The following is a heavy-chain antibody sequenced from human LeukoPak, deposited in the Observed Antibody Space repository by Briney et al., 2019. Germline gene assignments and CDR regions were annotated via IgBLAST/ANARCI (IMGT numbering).Heavy chain of an antibody. CDR3: ARRFSFRYCSSTSCYTTPGGAFDI. V-gene: IGHV4-38-2*01. D-gene: IGHD2-2*02. J-gene: IGHJ3*02. CDR2: IYHSGST. Sequence: SETLSLTCAVSGYSISSGYYWGWIRQPPGKGLEWIGRIYHSGSTYYNPSLKRLVTISLDKSKNQLSRKLSSVTAADTAVYYCARRFSFRYCSSTSCYTTPGGAFDIWGQGTMVTVSS. CDR1: GYSISSGYY.